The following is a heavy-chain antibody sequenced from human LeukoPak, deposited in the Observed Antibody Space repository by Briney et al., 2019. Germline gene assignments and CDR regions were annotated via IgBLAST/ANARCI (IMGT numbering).Heavy chain of an antibody. Sequence: SETLSLTCAVYGGSFSGYYWSWIRQPPGKGLEWIGEINHSGSTNYNPSLKSRVTTSVDTSKNQLSLELTSVTAADTAVYYCARGRTSNWFDPWSQGTLVTVSS. V-gene: IGHV4-34*01. D-gene: IGHD1-14*01. CDR2: INHSGST. CDR3: ARGRTSNWFDP. CDR1: GGSFSGYY. J-gene: IGHJ5*02.